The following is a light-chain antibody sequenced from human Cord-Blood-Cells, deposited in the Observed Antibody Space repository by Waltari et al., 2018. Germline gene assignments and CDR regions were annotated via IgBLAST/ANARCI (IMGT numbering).Light chain of an antibody. CDR2: DVS. V-gene: IGLV2-14*03. J-gene: IGLJ3*02. CDR3: SSYTSSSTWV. CDR1: SSDVGGYNY. Sequence: QSALTQPASVSGSPGQSITISCTGTSSDVGGYNYVSWYPHHPGKAPKLMLYDVSNRPSGVSNRSSGSKSGNTSSLTISGLQAEDEADYYCSSYTSSSTWVFGGGTKLTVL.